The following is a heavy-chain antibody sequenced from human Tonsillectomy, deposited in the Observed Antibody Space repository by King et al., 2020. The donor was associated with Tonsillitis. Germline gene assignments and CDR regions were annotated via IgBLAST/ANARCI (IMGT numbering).Heavy chain of an antibody. V-gene: IGHV1-2*02. J-gene: IGHJ4*02. D-gene: IGHD3-22*01. Sequence: VQLVESGAEVKKPGASVKVSCKASGYTFTGYYMHWVRQAPGQGLEWMGWINPNSGGTNYAQKFQGRVTMTRDTTISSAYMELSRLRSDDTAVYYCARWDSYYYDSSGLNLYYFEYWGQGTLVTVSS. CDR3: ARWDSYYYDSSGLNLYYFEY. CDR2: INPNSGGT. CDR1: GYTFTGYY.